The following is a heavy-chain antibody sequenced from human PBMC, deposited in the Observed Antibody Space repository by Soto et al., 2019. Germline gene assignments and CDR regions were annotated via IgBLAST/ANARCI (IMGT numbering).Heavy chain of an antibody. CDR1: RFTFSSYG. V-gene: IGHV3-30*18. Sequence: GSLRLSCAASRFTFSSYGMHWVRQAPGKGLEWVAVISYDGSNKFYADSVKGRFTISRDNSKNTLYLQMNSLRGEDTAVYYCAKDVVGSFGYNYKFYGMDVWGQGTRAT. D-gene: IGHD5-12*01. J-gene: IGHJ6*02. CDR2: ISYDGSNK. CDR3: AKDVVGSFGYNYKFYGMDV.